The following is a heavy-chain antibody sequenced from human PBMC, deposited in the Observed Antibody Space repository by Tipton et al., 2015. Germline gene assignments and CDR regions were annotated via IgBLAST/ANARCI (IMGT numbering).Heavy chain of an antibody. CDR3: AKDRLPFTTYGMDV. J-gene: IGHJ6*02. V-gene: IGHV3-30*18. CDR2: MSYDGSNQ. Sequence: SLRLSCTGSGFTFRNHGMHWVRQAPGKGLEWVAVMSYDGSNQYCADSVKGRLTISRDNSNNTLYLQMNSLRIEDTAVYYCAKDRLPFTTYGMDVWGQGTTVTVSS. D-gene: IGHD3-3*01. CDR1: GFTFRNHG.